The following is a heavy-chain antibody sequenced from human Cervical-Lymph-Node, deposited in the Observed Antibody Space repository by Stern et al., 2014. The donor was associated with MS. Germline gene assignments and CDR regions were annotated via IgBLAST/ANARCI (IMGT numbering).Heavy chain of an antibody. V-gene: IGHV3-21*01. Sequence: EVQLVESGGGLVKPGGSLRLSCAASGFTVSSYSMNWVRQAPGKGLEWVSSISTSGIYKYYEDSVKGRFTISRDNAKNSLYLQMSSLRAEDTAVYYCTRAPGITASGSHFDYWGQGILVTVSS. CDR2: ISTSGIYK. CDR3: TRAPGITASGSHFDY. CDR1: GFTVSSYS. D-gene: IGHD6-19*01. J-gene: IGHJ4*02.